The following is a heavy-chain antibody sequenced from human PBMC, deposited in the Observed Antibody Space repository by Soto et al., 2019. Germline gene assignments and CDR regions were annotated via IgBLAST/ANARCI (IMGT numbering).Heavy chain of an antibody. CDR2: IYPGDSDT. Sequence: PGESLKISCKGSGYSFTSYWIGWVRQMPGKGLEWMGIIYPGDSDTRYSPSFQGQVTTSADKSISTAYMQWSSPKASYTAMNYCARHGDIAAAHTSLHPYYYYYGMDVWGQGTTVTVSS. CDR1: GYSFTSYW. D-gene: IGHD6-13*01. J-gene: IGHJ6*02. CDR3: ARHGDIAAAHTSLHPYYYYYGMDV. V-gene: IGHV5-51*01.